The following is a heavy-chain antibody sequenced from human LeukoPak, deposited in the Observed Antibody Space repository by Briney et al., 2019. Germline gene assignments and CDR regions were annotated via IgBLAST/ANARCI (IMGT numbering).Heavy chain of an antibody. CDR1: GGTFSSYA. V-gene: IGHV1-69*01. D-gene: IGHD3-22*01. Sequence: GSSVKVSCKASGGTFSSYAISWVRQAPGQGLEWMGGIIPIFGTANYAQKFQGRVTITADESTSTAYMELSSLRSEDTAVYYCAREPGDPRRGYYDSSGYNHWGLGTLVTVSS. CDR3: AREPGDPRRGYYDSSGYNH. CDR2: IIPIFGTA. J-gene: IGHJ5*02.